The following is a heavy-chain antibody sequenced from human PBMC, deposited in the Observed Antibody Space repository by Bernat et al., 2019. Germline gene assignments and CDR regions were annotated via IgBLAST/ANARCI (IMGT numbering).Heavy chain of an antibody. CDR3: ARGCIRYPYDAFDI. D-gene: IGHD3-16*02. CDR1: GYTFTGYY. V-gene: IGHV1-2*04. Sequence: QVQLVQSGAEVKTPGASVKVSCKASGYTFTGYYMHWVRQAPGQGLEWMGWINPNSGGTNYAQKFQGWVTMTRDTSISTAYMELSRLRSDDTAVYDCARGCIRYPYDAFDIWGQGTMVTVSS. CDR2: INPNSGGT. J-gene: IGHJ3*02.